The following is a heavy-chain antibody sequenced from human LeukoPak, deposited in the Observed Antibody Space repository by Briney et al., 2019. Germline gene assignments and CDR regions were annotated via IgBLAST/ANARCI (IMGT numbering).Heavy chain of an antibody. Sequence: GSLRLSCAASGFTLSSYAMILVRQASGEGLEWVSAISGSGGDTYYADSVKGRFTIFRDNSKNTVYLRMNSLRAEDTAVYYCAKDPWGSRGYFDYWGQGTLVTVSS. J-gene: IGHJ4*02. V-gene: IGHV3-23*01. CDR2: ISGSGGDT. CDR1: GFTLSSYA. D-gene: IGHD7-27*01. CDR3: AKDPWGSRGYFDY.